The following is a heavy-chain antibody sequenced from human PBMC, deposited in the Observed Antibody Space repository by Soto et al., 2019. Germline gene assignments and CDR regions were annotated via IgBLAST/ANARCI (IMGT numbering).Heavy chain of an antibody. CDR1: GGSISSGGYY. CDR3: ARSVFP. CDR2: IYYSGST. Sequence: QVQLQESGPGLVKPSQTLSLTCTVSGGSISSGGYYWSWIRQHPGKGLEWIGDIYYSGSTYCNPSRRRRVTISVDTSKNRCSRKLSSVTGADTAVYYCARSVFPWGQGTLVTVSS. J-gene: IGHJ5*02. V-gene: IGHV4-31*03.